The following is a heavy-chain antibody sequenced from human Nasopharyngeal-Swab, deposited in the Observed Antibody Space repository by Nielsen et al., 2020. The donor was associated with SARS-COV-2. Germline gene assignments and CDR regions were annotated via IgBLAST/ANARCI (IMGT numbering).Heavy chain of an antibody. CDR1: GFTFSSYG. CDR2: ISCDGSNK. Sequence: GESLKISCAASGFTFSSYGIHWVRQAPGKGLEWVAVISCDGSNKYYADSVKGRFTISRDNSKNTLYLQMNSLRAEDTAAYYCAKGGGTTGTVGLDIWGQGTMVTVSS. V-gene: IGHV3-30*18. J-gene: IGHJ3*02. CDR3: AKGGGTTGTVGLDI. D-gene: IGHD1-1*01.